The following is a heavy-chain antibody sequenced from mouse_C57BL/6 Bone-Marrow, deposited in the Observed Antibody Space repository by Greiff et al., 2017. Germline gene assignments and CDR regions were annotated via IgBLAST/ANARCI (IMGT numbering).Heavy chain of an antibody. CDR1: GYTFTSYW. Sequence: VQLQQPGAELVMPGASVKLSCKASGYTFTSYWMHWVKQRPGQGLEWIGEIDPSDSYTNNNQKFKGKSTLTGDKSSSTAYMQLSSLTSEDSAVYDCARKWMGRKGFDYWGQGTTLTGSS. J-gene: IGHJ2*01. V-gene: IGHV1-69*01. D-gene: IGHD1-3*01. CDR2: IDPSDSYT. CDR3: ARKWMGRKGFDY.